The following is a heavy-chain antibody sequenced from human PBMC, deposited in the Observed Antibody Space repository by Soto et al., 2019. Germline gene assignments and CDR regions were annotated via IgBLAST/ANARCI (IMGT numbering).Heavy chain of an antibody. CDR3: ARVLYCGGDCYLRDGAFDI. Sequence: PGGSLRLSCAASGFTVSSNYMSWVRQAPGKGLEWVSVIYSGGSTYYADSVKGGFTISRDNSKNTLYLQMNSLRAEDTAVYYCARVLYCGGDCYLRDGAFDIWGQGTMVTVSS. CDR2: IYSGGST. D-gene: IGHD2-21*02. V-gene: IGHV3-66*01. J-gene: IGHJ3*02. CDR1: GFTVSSNY.